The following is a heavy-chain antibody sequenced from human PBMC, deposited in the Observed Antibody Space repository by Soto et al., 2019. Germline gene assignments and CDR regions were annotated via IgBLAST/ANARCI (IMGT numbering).Heavy chain of an antibody. Sequence: PGGSLRLSCAASGFTFSSYSMNWVRQAPGKGLEWVLYISSSSSTIYYADSVKGRFTISRDNAKNSLYLQMNSLRAEDTAVYYCARGSQHDSSGYWDAFDIWGQGTMVTVSS. CDR1: GFTFSSYS. V-gene: IGHV3-48*01. CDR3: ARGSQHDSSGYWDAFDI. J-gene: IGHJ3*02. CDR2: ISSSSSTI. D-gene: IGHD3-22*01.